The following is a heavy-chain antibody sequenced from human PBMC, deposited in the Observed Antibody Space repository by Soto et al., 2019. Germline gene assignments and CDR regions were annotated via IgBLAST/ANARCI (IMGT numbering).Heavy chain of an antibody. V-gene: IGHV1-8*01. CDR2: MNPNSGDT. CDR1: GDSFTSYA. Sequence: ASVKLSCKACGDSFTSYAMHWVRQAPRQGLEYLGWMNPNSGDTAYVQKFQGRVTMTWDTSITTAYMEPRSLRSEDTAVYFCARGVKYGAYSRWFDPWGQGTLVTVSS. J-gene: IGHJ5*02. D-gene: IGHD4-17*01. CDR3: ARGVKYGAYSRWFDP.